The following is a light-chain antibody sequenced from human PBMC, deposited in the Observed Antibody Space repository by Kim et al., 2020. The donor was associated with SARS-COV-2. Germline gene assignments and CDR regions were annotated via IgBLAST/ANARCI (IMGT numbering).Light chain of an antibody. V-gene: IGLV6-57*02. Sequence: GKTVTISCTGSSGSIASNYVQWYQQRPGSAPTTVIYEDNQIPSGVPDRFSGSIDSSSNSASLTISGLKTEDEADYYCQSYDSSNQVFGGGTQLTVL. J-gene: IGLJ3*02. CDR2: EDN. CDR3: QSYDSSNQV. CDR1: SGSIASNY.